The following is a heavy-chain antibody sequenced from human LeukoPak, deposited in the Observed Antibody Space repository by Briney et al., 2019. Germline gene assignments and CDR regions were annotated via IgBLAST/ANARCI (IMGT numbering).Heavy chain of an antibody. Sequence: GGSLRLSCAASGFIFDDYAMHWVRQAPGKGLEWVSSISSSSSYIYYADSVKGRFTISRDNAKNSLYLQMNSLRAEDTAVYYCARVVWGWDTAMPTPFDYWGQGTLVTVSS. CDR3: ARVVWGWDTAMPTPFDY. J-gene: IGHJ4*02. D-gene: IGHD5-18*01. CDR1: GFIFDDYA. V-gene: IGHV3-21*01. CDR2: ISSSSSYI.